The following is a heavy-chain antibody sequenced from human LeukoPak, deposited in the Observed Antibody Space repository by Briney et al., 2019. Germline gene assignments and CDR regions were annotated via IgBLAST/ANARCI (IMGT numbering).Heavy chain of an antibody. V-gene: IGHV4-34*01. Sequence: SETLSLTCAVYGGNFSGYYWSWIRQPPGKRLEWVGESNDSGGTNYNPSLKSRVTISADKSKSQVSLKLTSVTAADTAVYYCARLSVIVGAALEYYYYYMDVWGQGTTVTVSS. J-gene: IGHJ6*02. CDR1: GGNFSGYY. D-gene: IGHD1-26*01. CDR3: ARLSVIVGAALEYYYYYMDV. CDR2: SNDSGGT.